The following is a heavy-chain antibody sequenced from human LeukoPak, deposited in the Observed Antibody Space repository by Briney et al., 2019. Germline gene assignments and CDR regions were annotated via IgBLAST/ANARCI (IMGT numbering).Heavy chain of an antibody. CDR1: GYTFTSYY. Sequence: ASVKVSCKASGYTFTSYYMHLVRQAPGQGLEWMGVINPSGGSTSFAQKFQGRVTMTRDTSTSTVYMELSSLRSEDTAVFYCARVGQQLFTNWYFDLWGRGTLVTVSS. J-gene: IGHJ2*01. CDR2: INPSGGST. CDR3: ARVGQQLFTNWYFDL. V-gene: IGHV1-46*01. D-gene: IGHD6-13*01.